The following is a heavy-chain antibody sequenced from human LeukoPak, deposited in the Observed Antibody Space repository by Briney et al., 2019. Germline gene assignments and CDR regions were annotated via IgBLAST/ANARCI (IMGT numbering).Heavy chain of an antibody. CDR2: IKSDGST. D-gene: IGHD3-22*01. CDR3: ARAPSEIGGYYPEYFRH. CDR1: GFTFSSYW. Sequence: GGSLRLSCAASGFTFSSYWMHWVRQIPGKGLVWVSRIKSDGSTNYAYSVKGRFTISRDNAKNTLSLQMNSLRAEDTGVYYCARAPSEIGGYYPEYFRHWGQGTLVTVSS. J-gene: IGHJ1*01. V-gene: IGHV3-74*01.